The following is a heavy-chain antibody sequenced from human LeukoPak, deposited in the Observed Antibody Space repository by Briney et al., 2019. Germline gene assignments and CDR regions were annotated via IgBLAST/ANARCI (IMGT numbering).Heavy chain of an antibody. J-gene: IGHJ4*02. CDR2: ISSSSSYI. CDR1: GFTFSRYS. D-gene: IGHD3-22*01. V-gene: IGHV3-21*01. CDR3: ARGPDYYDSSGYYSSY. Sequence: GGSLRLSCAASGFTFSRYSINWVRQAPGKGLEWVSSISSSSSYIYYTDSLKGRLTISRDNDKNSLYLQMNSLSAEDTAVYYCARGPDYYDSSGYYSSYWGQGTLVTVSS.